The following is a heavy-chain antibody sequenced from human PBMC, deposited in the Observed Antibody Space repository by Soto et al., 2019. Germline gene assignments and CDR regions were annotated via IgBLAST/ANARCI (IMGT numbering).Heavy chain of an antibody. J-gene: IGHJ4*02. CDR3: ARSRLLYSSSPYYYFDY. D-gene: IGHD6-13*01. CDR2: IWYDGSNK. V-gene: IGHV3-33*01. Sequence: QVQLVESGGGVVQPGRSLRLSCAASGFTFSSYGMHWVRQAPGKGLEWVAVIWYDGSNKYYADSVKGRFTISRDNSKNTLYLQMNSPRAEDTAVYYCARSRLLYSSSPYYYFDYWGQGTLVTVSS. CDR1: GFTFSSYG.